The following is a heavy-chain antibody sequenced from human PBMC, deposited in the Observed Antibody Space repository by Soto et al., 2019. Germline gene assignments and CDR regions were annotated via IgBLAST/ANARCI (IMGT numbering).Heavy chain of an antibody. J-gene: IGHJ4*02. CDR1: GFTFSSYG. D-gene: IGHD5-12*01. CDR2: ISYDGSNK. Sequence: GGSLRLSCAASGFTFSSYGMHWVRQSPGKGLEWVAVISYDGSNKYYADSVKGRFTISRDNSKNTLYLQMNSLRAEDTAVYYCAKKASSEMATITHWGQGTLVTVSS. CDR3: AKKASSEMATITH. V-gene: IGHV3-30*18.